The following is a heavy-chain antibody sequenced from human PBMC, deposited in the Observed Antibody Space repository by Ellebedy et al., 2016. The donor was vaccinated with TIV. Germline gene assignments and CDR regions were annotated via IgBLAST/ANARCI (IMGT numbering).Heavy chain of an antibody. CDR1: GFTFSSFA. CDR2: IGDDAVAT. CDR3: AREGGTYYSAHFDQ. D-gene: IGHD1-26*01. Sequence: PGGSLRLSCAASGFTFSSFAMSWVRQAPGVGLEWVSAIGDDAVATHDADSVKGRFTISRDNFGNMLYLQMNSLGAEDTAVYYCAREGGTYYSAHFDQWGQGTPVTVSS. J-gene: IGHJ4*02. V-gene: IGHV3-23*01.